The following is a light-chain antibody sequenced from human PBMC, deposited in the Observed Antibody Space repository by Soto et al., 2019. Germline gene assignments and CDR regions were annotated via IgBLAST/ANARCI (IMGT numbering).Light chain of an antibody. CDR2: AAY. Sequence: DIQMTQAPSSLSASVGDRVTITCRARQDISTYLAWYQQNPGKVPKLLISAAYTLQSGVPPRFSGSGYGTHFTLTISSLQPEDVATYYCQKYDNAPLTFGGGTKVEIK. J-gene: IGKJ4*01. CDR1: QDISTY. V-gene: IGKV1-27*01. CDR3: QKYDNAPLT.